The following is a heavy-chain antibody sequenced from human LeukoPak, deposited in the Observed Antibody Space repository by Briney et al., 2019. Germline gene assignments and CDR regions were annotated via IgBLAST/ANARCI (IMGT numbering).Heavy chain of an antibody. V-gene: IGHV5-51*01. CDR3: ATRDGYNLLS. CDR2: IYPIESKT. Sequence: GESLKISCKGSGYTYNSYWIGWVRQMPGKGLEWIGIIYPIESKTKYSQSFEGQVTISAVKSINTAYLQWTSLKASDTAMYFCATRDGYNLLSWGQGTLVTVSS. CDR1: GYTYNSYW. J-gene: IGHJ4*02. D-gene: IGHD5-24*01.